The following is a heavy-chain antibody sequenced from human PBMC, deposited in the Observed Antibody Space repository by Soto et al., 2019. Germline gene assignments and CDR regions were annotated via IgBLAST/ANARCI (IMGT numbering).Heavy chain of an antibody. J-gene: IGHJ5*02. D-gene: IGHD4-17*01. Sequence: QVQLQESGPGLVKPSGTLSLTCAVSGGSISSSNWWSWVRQPPGKGLEWIGEIYHSGRTYYNPSHKSRVTISVDKSKNQFSLKLSSVTAADTAVYYCARVWTTVTNWFDPWCQGTLVTVSS. CDR2: IYHSGRT. CDR3: ARVWTTVTNWFDP. V-gene: IGHV4-4*02. CDR1: GGSISSSNW.